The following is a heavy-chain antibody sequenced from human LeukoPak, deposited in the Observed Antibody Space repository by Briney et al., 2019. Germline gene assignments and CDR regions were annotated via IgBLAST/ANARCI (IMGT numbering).Heavy chain of an antibody. CDR3: ARGWLDYYDSSGYYVDY. Sequence: GSLSLSCTASGFTFDGYAMSWIRQPPGKGLEWIGEINHSGSTNYNPSLKSRVTISVDTSKNQFSLKLGSVTAADTAVYYCARGWLDYYDSSGYYVDYWGQGTLVTVSS. CDR1: GFTFDGYA. V-gene: IGHV4-34*01. D-gene: IGHD3-22*01. CDR2: INHSGST. J-gene: IGHJ4*02.